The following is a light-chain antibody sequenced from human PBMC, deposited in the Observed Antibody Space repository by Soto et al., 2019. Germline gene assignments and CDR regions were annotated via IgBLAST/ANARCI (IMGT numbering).Light chain of an antibody. J-gene: IGKJ1*01. CDR3: QQCYNPPLT. V-gene: IGKV4-1*01. CDR2: WAS. Sequence: DIVMTQSPDSLAVSLGERATINCKSSQSVLYSSNNKNYLAWYQQKPGQPPKLLIYWASTREYGVPDRFSGSGSGTDFTLTISSLQAEDVAVYYCQQCYNPPLTFGQGTKVEIK. CDR1: QSVLYSSNNKNY.